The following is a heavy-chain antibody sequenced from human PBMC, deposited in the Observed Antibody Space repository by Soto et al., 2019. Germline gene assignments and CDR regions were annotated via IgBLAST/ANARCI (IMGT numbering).Heavy chain of an antibody. Sequence: GSLRLSCAASGFTFSSYAMSWVRQAPGKGLEWVSAISGSGVSTYYADSVEGRFTISRDNSKNTLYLQMNSLRAEDTAVYYCAKSPGMYYYDSSGYYHYDYWGQGT. CDR3: AKSPGMYYYDSSGYYHYDY. V-gene: IGHV3-23*01. D-gene: IGHD3-22*01. CDR1: GFTFSSYA. CDR2: ISGSGVST. J-gene: IGHJ4*02.